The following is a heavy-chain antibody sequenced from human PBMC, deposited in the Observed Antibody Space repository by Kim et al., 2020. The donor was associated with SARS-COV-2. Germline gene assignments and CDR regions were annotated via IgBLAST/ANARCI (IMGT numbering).Heavy chain of an antibody. CDR1: GGSISSSSYY. Sequence: SETLSLTCTVSGGSISSSSYYWGWIRQPPGKGLEWIGSIYYSGSTYYNPSLKSRVTISVDTSKNQFSLKLSSVTAADTAVYYCARLCWGAPSGSYFRPKGLYLHDDAFDIWGQGTMVTVSS. CDR3: ARLCWGAPSGSYFRPKGLYLHDDAFDI. D-gene: IGHD1-26*01. J-gene: IGHJ3*02. V-gene: IGHV4-39*01. CDR2: IYYSGST.